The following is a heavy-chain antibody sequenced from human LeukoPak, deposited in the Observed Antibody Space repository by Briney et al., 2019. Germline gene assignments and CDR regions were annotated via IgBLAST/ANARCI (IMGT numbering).Heavy chain of an antibody. CDR1: AGSISSDY. Sequence: SETLSLTCVVSAGSISSDYWSWIRLPPGKGLEWIGCISYSGATNYNPSLNSRVTISIDTSKTQFSLRLTSVTAADTAVYYCARHQLRGFLDDNWGQGALVTVSS. CDR3: ARHQLRGFLDDN. CDR2: ISYSGAT. D-gene: IGHD3-10*01. V-gene: IGHV4-59*08. J-gene: IGHJ4*02.